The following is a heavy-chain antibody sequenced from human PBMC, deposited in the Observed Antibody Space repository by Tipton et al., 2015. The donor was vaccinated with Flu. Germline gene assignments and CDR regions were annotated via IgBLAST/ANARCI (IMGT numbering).Heavy chain of an antibody. D-gene: IGHD3-10*01. J-gene: IGHJ4*02. CDR3: AKHSGSRSYPLDC. V-gene: IGHV4-59*08. CDR1: GDSMGTYS. Sequence: TLSLTCTVSGDSMGTYSWNWFRQPPGKGLEWIGYTTYSGTTSYNPTIQSRVSISIDTSKNQFSLKLSTVTAADTAVYYCAKHSGSRSYPLDCWRQGTLITVS. CDR2: TTYSGTT.